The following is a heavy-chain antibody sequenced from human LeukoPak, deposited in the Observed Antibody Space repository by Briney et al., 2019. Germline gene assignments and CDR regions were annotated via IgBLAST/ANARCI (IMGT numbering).Heavy chain of an antibody. Sequence: SVKVSCKPSGYTFTGYYIHWVRQAPGQGLEWMGRIIPILGIASYAQKFQGRVRITADKSTSTAYMELSSLRSEDTAVYYCASDAEQQLGFNYYYYYGMDVWGQGTTVTVSS. D-gene: IGHD6-13*01. CDR3: ASDAEQQLGFNYYYYYGMDV. CDR1: GYTFTGYY. J-gene: IGHJ6*02. CDR2: IIPILGIA. V-gene: IGHV1-69*04.